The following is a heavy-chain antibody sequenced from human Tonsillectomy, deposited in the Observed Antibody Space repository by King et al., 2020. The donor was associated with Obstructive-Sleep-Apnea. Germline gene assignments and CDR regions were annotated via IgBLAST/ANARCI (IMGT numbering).Heavy chain of an antibody. CDR1: GGSFSSSSYY. Sequence: QLQESGPGLVKPSETLSLTCTVSGGSFSSSSYYWGWIRQPPGKGLEWIGSIYYSGSTYYNPSLKSRVTISVDTSKNQFSLKLSSVTAADTAVYYCARSENCGGDCYLPDYWGQGTLVTVSS. D-gene: IGHD2-21*02. J-gene: IGHJ4*02. CDR2: IYYSGST. CDR3: ARSENCGGDCYLPDY. V-gene: IGHV4-39*07.